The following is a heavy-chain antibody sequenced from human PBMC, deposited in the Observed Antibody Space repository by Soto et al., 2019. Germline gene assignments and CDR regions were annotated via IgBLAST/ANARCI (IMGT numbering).Heavy chain of an antibody. D-gene: IGHD6-13*01. Sequence: GGSLRLSCAASGFTFSNAWMNWVRQAPGKGLEWVGRIKSKTDGGTTDYAAPVKGRFTISRDDSKNTLYLQMNSLKTEDTAVYYCTTGGGIAAAFEYYGMDVWGQGTTVTVSS. J-gene: IGHJ6*02. V-gene: IGHV3-15*07. CDR3: TTGGGIAAAFEYYGMDV. CDR1: GFTFSNAW. CDR2: IKSKTDGGTT.